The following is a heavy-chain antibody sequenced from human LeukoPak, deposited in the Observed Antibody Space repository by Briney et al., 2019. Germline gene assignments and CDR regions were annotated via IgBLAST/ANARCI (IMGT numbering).Heavy chain of an antibody. CDR3: ARYPRGRWFGQDY. J-gene: IGHJ4*02. V-gene: IGHV1-2*02. D-gene: IGHD3-10*01. CDR2: INPNSGGT. CDR1: GYTFTGYY. Sequence: ASVKVSCKASGYTFTGYYMHWVRQAPGQGLEWMGWINPNSGGTNYAQKFQGRVTMTRDTSISTAYMELSSLRSEDTAVYYCARYPRGRWFGQDYWGQGTLVTVSS.